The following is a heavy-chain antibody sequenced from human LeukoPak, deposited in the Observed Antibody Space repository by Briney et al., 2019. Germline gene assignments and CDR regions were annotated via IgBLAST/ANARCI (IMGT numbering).Heavy chain of an antibody. V-gene: IGHV4-38-2*02. D-gene: IGHD4-23*01. J-gene: IGHJ4*02. Sequence: PSETLSPTCTVSGYSISSGYYWGWIRQPPGKGLEWIGSIYHSGSTYYNPSLKSRVTISVDTSKNQFSLKLSSVTAADTAVYYCARGSSYGGNSISYYWGQGTLVTVSS. CDR3: ARGSSYGGNSISYY. CDR1: GYSISSGYY. CDR2: IYHSGST.